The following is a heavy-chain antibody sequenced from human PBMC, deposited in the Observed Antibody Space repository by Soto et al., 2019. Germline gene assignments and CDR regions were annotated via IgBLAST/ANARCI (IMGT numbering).Heavy chain of an antibody. Sequence: EVQLVESGGGLVQPGGSLRLSCIASGFTFSGHWMHWVRQAPGKGLVWVSHIKTDGSSTNDADSVKDRFTISRDKASNTKYLQMNSLIAEDKSLYYCARDKNWSLDSLGQGTLVTFSA. J-gene: IGHJ4*02. CDR3: ARDKNWSLDS. V-gene: IGHV3-74*01. CDR1: GFTFSGHW. CDR2: IKTDGSST.